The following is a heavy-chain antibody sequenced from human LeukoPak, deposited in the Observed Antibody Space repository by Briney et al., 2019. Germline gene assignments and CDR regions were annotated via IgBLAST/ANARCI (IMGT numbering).Heavy chain of an antibody. CDR2: IKSKSDGGTT. V-gene: IGHV3-15*01. J-gene: IGHJ6*02. Sequence: GGSLRLSYAASGFTFSRAWMSCVRQAPGKGLEWVGRIKSKSDGGTTDYAAPVKGRFTISRDDSENTLYLQMNSLKTEDTAVYYCSRVTAYYYYGMDVWGQGTTVTVSS. CDR3: SRVTAYYYYGMDV. CDR1: GFTFSRAW. D-gene: IGHD2-21*02.